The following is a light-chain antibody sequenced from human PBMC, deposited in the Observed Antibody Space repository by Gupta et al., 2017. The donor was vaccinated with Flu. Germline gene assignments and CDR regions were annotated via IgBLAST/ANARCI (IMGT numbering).Light chain of an antibody. Sequence: PGERSTLSARASQSVSSSLAWYQQRPGQAPRLLISDASTRATGIPARFSGSGSGTEFTLTISSLQSDDYALYFCQQYADWPSFGGGTTVDIK. V-gene: IGKV3-15*01. CDR3: QQYADWPS. CDR1: QSVSSS. CDR2: DAS. J-gene: IGKJ4*01.